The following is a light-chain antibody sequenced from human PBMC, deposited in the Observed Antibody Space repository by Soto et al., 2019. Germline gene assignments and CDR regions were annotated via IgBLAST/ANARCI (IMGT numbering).Light chain of an antibody. CDR2: AAS. J-gene: IGKJ1*01. CDR1: QSISSY. V-gene: IGKV1-39*01. CDR3: QQSYSTPRT. Sequence: DIQMTQPPSSLSASVGDRVTITCLASQSISSYLNWYQQKPGKAPKLLIYAASSLQSGVPSRFSGSGSGTDFTLTISSLQPEDFATYYCQQSYSTPRTFGQGTKVDIK.